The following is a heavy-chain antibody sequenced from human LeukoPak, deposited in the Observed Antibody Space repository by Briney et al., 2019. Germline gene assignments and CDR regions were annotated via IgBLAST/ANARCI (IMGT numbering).Heavy chain of an antibody. CDR1: GYTLTSYA. CDR3: ARGQYYYDSSGYYRYFQH. V-gene: IGHV1-3*01. D-gene: IGHD3-22*01. CDR2: INAGNGNT. Sequence: ASVKVSCKASGYTLTSYAMHWVRQAPGQRLEWMGWINAGNGNTKYPQKFQGRVTITRDTSASTAYMELSSLRSEDTAVYYCARGQYYYDSSGYYRYFQHWGQGTLVTVSS. J-gene: IGHJ1*01.